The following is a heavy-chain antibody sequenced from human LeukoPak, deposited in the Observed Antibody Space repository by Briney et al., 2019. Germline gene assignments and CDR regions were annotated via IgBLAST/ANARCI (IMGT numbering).Heavy chain of an antibody. D-gene: IGHD3-22*01. CDR1: GFTFSSYA. CDR3: ARTYYYDSSGRIPPSYYGMDV. Sequence: GGSLRLSCAASGFTFSSYAMSWVRQAPGKGLEWVAVISYDGSNNYYADSVKGRFTISRDNSKNTLYLQMNSLRAEDTAVYYCARTYYYDSSGRIPPSYYGMDVWGQGTTVTVSS. J-gene: IGHJ6*02. CDR2: ISYDGSNN. V-gene: IGHV3-30-3*01.